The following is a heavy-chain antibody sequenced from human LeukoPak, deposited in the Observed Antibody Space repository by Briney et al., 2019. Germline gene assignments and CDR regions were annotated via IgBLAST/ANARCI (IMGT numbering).Heavy chain of an antibody. CDR1: GFSFSTYW. CDR3: ATESYGPGIYYFDF. J-gene: IGHJ4*02. Sequence: GGSLRLSCAASGFSFSTYWMHWFRQAPGKGLVWVSRVNGYESSTTYADSVKGRFTVSRDNAKKTLYLQMNSLRVEDTAVYYCATESYGPGIYYFDFWGQGVLVTVSS. D-gene: IGHD3-10*01. CDR2: VNGYESST. V-gene: IGHV3-74*01.